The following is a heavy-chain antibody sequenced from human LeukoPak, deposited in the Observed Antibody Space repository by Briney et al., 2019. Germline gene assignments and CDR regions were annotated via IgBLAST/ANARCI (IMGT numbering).Heavy chain of an antibody. Sequence: GGSLRLSCAASGFTFSNYAMSWVRQAPGKGLEWVSALSGSGTKTYYADSVKGRFSISRDNSKNTLYLQMNSLRAEDTAVYYCAKGSGSPTQPKYYWGQGTLVTVSS. D-gene: IGHD1-26*01. CDR3: AKGSGSPTQPKYY. J-gene: IGHJ4*02. CDR2: LSGSGTKT. CDR1: GFTFSNYA. V-gene: IGHV3-23*01.